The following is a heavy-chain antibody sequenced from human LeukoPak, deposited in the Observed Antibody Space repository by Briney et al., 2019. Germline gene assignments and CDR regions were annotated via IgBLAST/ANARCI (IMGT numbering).Heavy chain of an antibody. Sequence: GGSLRLSCAASGFTFSSYAMHWVRQAPGKGLEWVAVISYDGSNKYYADSVKGRFTISRDNSKNTLYLQMNSLRAEDTAVYYCARVTIAATGTGLDYWGQGTLVTVSS. V-gene: IGHV3-30-3*01. CDR3: ARVTIAATGTGLDY. D-gene: IGHD6-13*01. J-gene: IGHJ4*02. CDR2: ISYDGSNK. CDR1: GFTFSSYA.